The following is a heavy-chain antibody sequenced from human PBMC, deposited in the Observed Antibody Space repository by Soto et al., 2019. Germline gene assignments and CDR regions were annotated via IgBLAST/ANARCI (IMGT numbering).Heavy chain of an antibody. V-gene: IGHV4-31*03. Sequence: SETLSLTCTVSGGSISSGGYYWSWIRQHPGKGLEWIGYIYYSGSTYYNPSLKSRVTISVDTSKNQFSLKLSSVTAADTAVYYCARCLSPGDAYYYYYYGMDVWGQGTTVT. D-gene: IGHD3-10*01. CDR3: ARCLSPGDAYYYYYYGMDV. CDR1: GGSISSGGYY. J-gene: IGHJ6*02. CDR2: IYYSGST.